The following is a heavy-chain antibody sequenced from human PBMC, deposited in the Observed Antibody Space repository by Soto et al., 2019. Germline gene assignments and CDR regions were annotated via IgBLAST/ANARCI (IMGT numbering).Heavy chain of an antibody. Sequence: RRLSWTASGFTFSTSAMSWVRQAPGRGLEWVSGISGSGAGTYYADSVKGRCTISRDNSNNTLYLQMSGLRAEDAAVYYCAKRPTVSGAVISFDYYYGMYVWGQGTPVTVSS. CDR3: AKRPTVSGAVISFDYYYGMYV. CDR1: GFTFSTSA. D-gene: IGHD3-3*01. V-gene: IGHV3-23*01. J-gene: IGHJ6*02. CDR2: ISGSGAGT.